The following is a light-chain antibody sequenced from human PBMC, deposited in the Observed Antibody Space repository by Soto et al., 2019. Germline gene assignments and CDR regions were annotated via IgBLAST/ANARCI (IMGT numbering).Light chain of an antibody. V-gene: IGKV1-27*01. Sequence: DIQMTQSPSSLSASVGDRVTITCRASQGISNYLAWYQQKPGKVPKLLIYAASTLQSGVPSRFSGSGFGTDFTLTISSLQPEDVATYYCQKYNSAPRTFGQGTKVDI. CDR3: QKYNSAPRT. J-gene: IGKJ1*01. CDR2: AAS. CDR1: QGISNY.